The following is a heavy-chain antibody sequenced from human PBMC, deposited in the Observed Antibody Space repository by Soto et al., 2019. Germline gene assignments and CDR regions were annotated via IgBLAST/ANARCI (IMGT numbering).Heavy chain of an antibody. CDR2: IYYSGIT. CDR3: ARRDPYSSVDAFDI. CDR1: GGSISSSDYY. Sequence: PSETLSLTCTVSGGSISSSDYYWGWIRQPPGKGLEWIGTIYYSGITYYNPSLKSRVTISVDTSKNQFSLKLSSVTAADAAVYYCARRDPYSSVDAFDIWGQGTMVTVSS. D-gene: IGHD6-25*01. J-gene: IGHJ3*02. V-gene: IGHV4-39*01.